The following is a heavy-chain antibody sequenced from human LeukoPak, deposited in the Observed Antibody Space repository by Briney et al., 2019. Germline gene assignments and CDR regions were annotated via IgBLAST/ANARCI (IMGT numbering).Heavy chain of an antibody. CDR1: GGSFSGYY. V-gene: IGHV4-34*01. CDR2: INHSGST. J-gene: IGHJ3*02. Sequence: PSETLSLTCAVYGGSFSGYYWSWIRQPPGKGLEWIGEINHSGSTNYNPSLKSRVTISLETSKNQFSLKLSSLTAADTAVYYCARVHIDKYYYDETTNFDIWGQGTLVTVSS. CDR3: ARVHIDKYYYDETTNFDI. D-gene: IGHD3-22*01.